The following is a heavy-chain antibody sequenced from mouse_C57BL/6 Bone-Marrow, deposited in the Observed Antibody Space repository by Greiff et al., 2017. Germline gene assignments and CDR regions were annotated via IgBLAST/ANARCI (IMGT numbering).Heavy chain of an antibody. CDR3: ARDDYGTAYYAMDY. J-gene: IGHJ4*01. CDR1: GYTFTSYG. D-gene: IGHD2-4*01. Sequence: VKLMESGAELARPGASVKLSCKASGYTFTSYGISWVKQRTGQGLEWIGEIYPRSGNTYYNEKFKGKATLTADKSSSTAYMELRSLTSEDSAVYFCARDDYGTAYYAMDYWGQGTTVTVSS. V-gene: IGHV1-81*01. CDR2: IYPRSGNT.